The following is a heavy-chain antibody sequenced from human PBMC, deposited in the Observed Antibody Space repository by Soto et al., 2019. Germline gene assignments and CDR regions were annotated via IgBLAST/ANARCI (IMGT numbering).Heavy chain of an antibody. CDR2: ISGSGSTT. Sequence: EVQLSESGGGLVQPGGSLRLSCVASGFTFSSYAMTWVRQAPGKGLEWVSPISGSGSTTFYADSVRGRFSISRDNSKNTLYLQMNSLRAEDTAVYYCAKGGGSGWYSPLHYWGQGTLVTVSS. CDR1: GFTFSSYA. D-gene: IGHD6-19*01. J-gene: IGHJ4*02. V-gene: IGHV3-23*01. CDR3: AKGGGSGWYSPLHY.